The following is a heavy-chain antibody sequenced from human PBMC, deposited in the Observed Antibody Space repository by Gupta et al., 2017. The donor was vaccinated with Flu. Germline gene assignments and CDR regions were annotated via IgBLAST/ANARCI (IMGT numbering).Heavy chain of an antibody. CDR3: ARSFAYDRSASYDS. Sequence: EVRLVESGGGLVKPGGSLRLSCAASGFTFGTYTMTWIRQAPGKGLEWVSSISASSSFIFYADSVKGRFAVSRDNAKNSLYLQMDSLRADDTAVYFCARSFAYDRSASYDSWGQGTLVIVSS. CDR1: GFTFGTYT. J-gene: IGHJ4*02. CDR2: ISASSSFI. V-gene: IGHV3-21*02. D-gene: IGHD3-22*01.